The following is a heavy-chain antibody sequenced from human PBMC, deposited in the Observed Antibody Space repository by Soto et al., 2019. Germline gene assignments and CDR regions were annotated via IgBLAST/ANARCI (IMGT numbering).Heavy chain of an antibody. V-gene: IGHV3-48*01. J-gene: IGHJ4*02. Sequence: GGSLRLSCAASGFTFSSYSMNWARQAPGKGLEWVSYISSSSSTIYYADSVKGRFTISRDNAKNSLYLQMNSLRAEDTAVYYCARGTPAAMLIALVYWGQGTLVTVSS. D-gene: IGHD2-2*01. CDR3: ARGTPAAMLIALVY. CDR2: ISSSSSTI. CDR1: GFTFSSYS.